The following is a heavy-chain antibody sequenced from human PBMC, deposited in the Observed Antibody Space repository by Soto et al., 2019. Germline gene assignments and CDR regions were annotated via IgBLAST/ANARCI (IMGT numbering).Heavy chain of an antibody. D-gene: IGHD3-10*01. V-gene: IGHV1-69*13. J-gene: IGHJ6*02. CDR2: IIPIFGTA. Sequence: SVKVSCKASGGTFSSYAISWVRQAPGQGLEWMGGIIPIFGTANYAQKFQGRVTITADESTSTAYMELSSLRSEDTAVYYCARGYYYVSGSYYNRSYYGMDVWGQGTTVTVSS. CDR3: ARGYYYVSGSYYNRSYYGMDV. CDR1: GGTFSSYA.